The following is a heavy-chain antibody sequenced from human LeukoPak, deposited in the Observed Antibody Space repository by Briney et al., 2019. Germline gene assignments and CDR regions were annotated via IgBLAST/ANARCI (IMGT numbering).Heavy chain of an antibody. CDR2: VYGGDTT. V-gene: IGHV3-66*01. Sequence: GGSLRLSCAASGSSGTTNYMSWVRQAPGKGLEFVSIVYGGDTTVYADSVKGRFTISRDNAKNSLYLQMNSLRVEDTAVYYCAREGYTSIVGALDAFDIWGQGTMVTVSS. D-gene: IGHD1-26*01. CDR1: GSSGTTNY. CDR3: AREGYTSIVGALDAFDI. J-gene: IGHJ3*02.